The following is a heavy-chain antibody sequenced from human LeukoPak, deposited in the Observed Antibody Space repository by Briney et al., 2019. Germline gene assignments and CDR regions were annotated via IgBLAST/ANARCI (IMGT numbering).Heavy chain of an antibody. CDR3: AREPGIVGATDHCYFDY. V-gene: IGHV1-46*01. Sequence: ASVKVSCKASGYTFTSYYMHWVRQAPGQGLEWMRIINPSGGSTSYAQKFQGRVTMTRDMSTSTVYMELSSLRSEDTAVYYCAREPGIVGATDHCYFDYWGQGALVTVSS. CDR1: GYTFTSYY. CDR2: INPSGGST. J-gene: IGHJ4*02. D-gene: IGHD1-26*01.